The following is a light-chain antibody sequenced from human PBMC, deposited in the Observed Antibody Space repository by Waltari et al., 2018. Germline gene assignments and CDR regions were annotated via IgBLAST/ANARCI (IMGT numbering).Light chain of an antibody. J-gene: IGKJ2*01. V-gene: IGKV3-15*01. CDR3: QQYNSWPPYT. Sequence: EIVMTQSPATLSVSPGERAPLSCRARQGVSRHLAWYQQKPGQAPRLLIYGASSRATGIPGRFSGSGSGTEFTLTISSLQSEDFAVYYCQQYNSWPPYTFGQGTKLQIK. CDR1: QGVSRH. CDR2: GAS.